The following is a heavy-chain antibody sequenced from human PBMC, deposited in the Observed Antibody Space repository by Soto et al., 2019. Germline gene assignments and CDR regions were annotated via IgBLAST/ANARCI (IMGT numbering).Heavy chain of an antibody. CDR3: ARVNYGSGSYYRESEDY. V-gene: IGHV1-18*01. Sequence: QVQLVQSGAEVKKPGASVKVSCKASGYTFTSYGISWVRQAPGQGLEWMGWISAYNGNTNYAQKLQGRVTMTTDTATSTAYMELRSLRSDDTAVYYCARVNYGSGSYYRESEDYWGQGTLVTVSS. CDR2: ISAYNGNT. D-gene: IGHD3-10*01. CDR1: GYTFTSYG. J-gene: IGHJ4*02.